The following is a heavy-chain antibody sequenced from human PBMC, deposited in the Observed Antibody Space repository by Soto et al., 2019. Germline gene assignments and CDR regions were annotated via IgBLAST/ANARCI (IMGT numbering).Heavy chain of an antibody. J-gene: IGHJ3*01. CDR1: GYSFTTYW. Sequence: EVQLVQSGAEVKKPGESLRISCKGSGYSFTTYWISWVRHMPGKGLEWMGRIDPSDSYSNYSPSFQGHVTISSDKSISTAYLQWSSLTASDTAVYYCARHVGGTMVRGVLITVAFDLWGQGTMVSVSS. CDR2: IDPSDSYS. D-gene: IGHD3-10*01. V-gene: IGHV5-10-1*01. CDR3: ARHVGGTMVRGVLITVAFDL.